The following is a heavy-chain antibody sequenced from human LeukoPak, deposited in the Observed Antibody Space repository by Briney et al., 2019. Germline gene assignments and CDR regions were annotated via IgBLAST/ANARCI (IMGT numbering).Heavy chain of an antibody. CDR2: IYPGDSDT. CDR1: GYRFTSYW. J-gene: IGHJ5*01. V-gene: IGHV5-51*01. D-gene: IGHD3-22*01. CDR3: ARHDYDSSGYYMLDS. Sequence: NRGESLKISCKGSGYRFTSYWIGWVRQMPGKRLEWMGIIYPGDSDTTYSPSFHGQVTISADKSINTAYLQWSSLRPSDTATYYCARHDYDSSGYYMLDSWGQGTLVTVSS.